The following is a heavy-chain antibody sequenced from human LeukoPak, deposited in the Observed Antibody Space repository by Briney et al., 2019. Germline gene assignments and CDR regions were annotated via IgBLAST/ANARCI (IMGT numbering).Heavy chain of an antibody. D-gene: IGHD3-22*01. CDR1: GYTFNSYY. J-gene: IGHJ4*02. CDR2: INPSGGST. V-gene: IGHV1-46*02. Sequence: ASVKVSCKASGYTFNSYYLPWVRQAPGPGVEWMGIINPSGGSTSYAQKFQGRVTMTRDMSTSTVYMELSSLRSEDTAVYYCARGYGVYYYDSSGYYYDYWGQGTLVTVSS. CDR3: ARGYGVYYYDSSGYYYDY.